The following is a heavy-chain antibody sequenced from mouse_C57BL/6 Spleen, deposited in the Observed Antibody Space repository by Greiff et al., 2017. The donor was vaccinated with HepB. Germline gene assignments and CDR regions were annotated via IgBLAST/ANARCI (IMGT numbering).Heavy chain of an antibody. Sequence: VQLQESGAELARPGASVKMSCKASGYTFTSYTMHWVKQRPGQGLEWIGYINPSSGYTKYNQKFKDKATLTEDKSSSTAYMQLSSLTSEDSAVYYCARGIYYYGREYFDVWGTGTTVTVSS. CDR2: INPSSGYT. D-gene: IGHD1-1*01. J-gene: IGHJ1*03. CDR1: GYTFTSYT. V-gene: IGHV1-4*01. CDR3: ARGIYYYGREYFDV.